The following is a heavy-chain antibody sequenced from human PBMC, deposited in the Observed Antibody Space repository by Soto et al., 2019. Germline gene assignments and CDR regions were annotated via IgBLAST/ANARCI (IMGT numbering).Heavy chain of an antibody. V-gene: IGHV4-34*01. CDR3: ARDRTTENWFDP. D-gene: IGHD4-4*01. CDR1: VGSFSGYY. Sequence: SETLSLTCAVYVGSFSGYYWSWIRQPPGKGLEWIGEINHSGSTNYNPSLKSRVTMSVDTSKNQFSLKLSSVTAADTAVYFCARDRTTENWFDPWGQGTLVTVSS. CDR2: INHSGST. J-gene: IGHJ5*02.